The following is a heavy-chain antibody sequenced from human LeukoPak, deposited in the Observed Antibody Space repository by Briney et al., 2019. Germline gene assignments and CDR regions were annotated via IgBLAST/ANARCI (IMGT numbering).Heavy chain of an antibody. D-gene: IGHD3-10*01. CDR1: EFTFSSYW. CDR3: ARSPELLWFGEPKIYYYYYMDV. Sequence: GGSLRLSCTASEFTFSSYWMSWVRQAPGKGLEWVANIRQDGSERYYLDSVKGRFTISRDNAKNSLYLQMNSLRAEDTAVYYCARSPELLWFGEPKIYYYYYMDVWGKGTTVTISS. V-gene: IGHV3-7*01. J-gene: IGHJ6*03. CDR2: IRQDGSER.